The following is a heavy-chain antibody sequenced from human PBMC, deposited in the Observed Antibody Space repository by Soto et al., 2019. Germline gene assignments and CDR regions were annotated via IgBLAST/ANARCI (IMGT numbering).Heavy chain of an antibody. V-gene: IGHV3-74*01. D-gene: IGHD3-22*01. CDR3: ARFSSRYYDSNRIDF. J-gene: IGHJ4*02. Sequence: EVQLVESGGGLVQTGESPRLSCAASGFTFSSYWMHWVRQAPGKGLVWVSRINSDGSNTIYADSLKGRFTTSRDNAKNTLYLHMNSLRAEDTALYYCARFSSRYYDSNRIDFLGQGPLVTVSS. CDR2: INSDGSNT. CDR1: GFTFSSYW.